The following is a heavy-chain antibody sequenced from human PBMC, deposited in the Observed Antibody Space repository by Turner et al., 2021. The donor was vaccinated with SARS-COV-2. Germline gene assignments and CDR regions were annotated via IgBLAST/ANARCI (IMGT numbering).Heavy chain of an antibody. D-gene: IGHD3-22*01. V-gene: IGHV1-24*01. CDR2: FDPEDGET. Sequence: QVQLVQSGAEVKKPGASVKVTCKVSGSTLIELSMHWVLQAPGKGLEWMGGFDPEDGETIYAQKFQGRVTMTEDTSTDTAYMELSSLRSEDTAVYYCATAPANYYDSSGSKGFYYYYYGMDVWGQGTTVTVSS. CDR1: GSTLIELS. J-gene: IGHJ6*02. CDR3: ATAPANYYDSSGSKGFYYYYYGMDV.